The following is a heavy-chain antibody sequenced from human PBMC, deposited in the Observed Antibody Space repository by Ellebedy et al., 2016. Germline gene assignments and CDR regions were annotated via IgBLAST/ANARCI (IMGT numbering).Heavy chain of an antibody. Sequence: GGSLRLXXAASGFTFDDYAMHWVRQAPGKGLEWVSGISWNSGSIGYADSVKGRFTISRDNAKNSLYLQMNSLRAEDTALYYCAKSPSGSMVAGPDYWGQGTLVTVSS. CDR3: AKSPSGSMVAGPDY. D-gene: IGHD3-10*01. J-gene: IGHJ4*02. V-gene: IGHV3-9*01. CDR1: GFTFDDYA. CDR2: ISWNSGSI.